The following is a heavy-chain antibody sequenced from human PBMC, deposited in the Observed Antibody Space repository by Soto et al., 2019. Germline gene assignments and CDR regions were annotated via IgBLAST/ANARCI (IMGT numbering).Heavy chain of an antibody. CDR1: GYTFSSYG. CDR2: ISAYNGDT. V-gene: IGHV1-18*01. Sequence: PSVKVSCKASGYTFSSYGIHWVRQAPGQGLEWMGWISAYNGDTNYAQKLQGRVTMTTDTSTGTAYMELRSLRSDDTAVYYCARGLGGIGYFDYWGQGTLVTVSS. CDR3: ARGLGGIGYFDY. J-gene: IGHJ4*02. D-gene: IGHD3-16*02.